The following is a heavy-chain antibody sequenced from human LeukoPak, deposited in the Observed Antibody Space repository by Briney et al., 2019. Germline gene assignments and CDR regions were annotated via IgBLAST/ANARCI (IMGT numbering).Heavy chain of an antibody. CDR1: GGTFSSYA. CDR3: ARDRGPYCSVGSGYFTDAFDI. CDR2: IIPIFGTA. V-gene: IGHV1-69*13. D-gene: IGHD2-15*01. J-gene: IGHJ3*02. Sequence: ASVKVSCKASGGTFSSYAISWVRQAPGQGLEWMGGIIPIFGTANYAQKFQGRVTITADESTSTAYMELSSLRSEDTAVYYCARDRGPYCSVGSGYFTDAFDIWGQGTMVTVSS.